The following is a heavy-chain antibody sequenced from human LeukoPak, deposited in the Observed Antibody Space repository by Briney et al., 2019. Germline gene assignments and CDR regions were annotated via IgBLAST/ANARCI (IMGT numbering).Heavy chain of an antibody. CDR1: RFTFSSYS. J-gene: IGHJ4*02. Sequence: PGGSLRLSCAASRFTFSSYSMNWVRQAPGKGLVWVSRINSDGSSTSYADSVKGRFTISRDNAKNTLYLQMNSLRAEDTAVYYCARQGQLATLDYWGQGTLVTVSS. CDR2: INSDGSST. D-gene: IGHD6-6*01. CDR3: ARQGQLATLDY. V-gene: IGHV3-74*01.